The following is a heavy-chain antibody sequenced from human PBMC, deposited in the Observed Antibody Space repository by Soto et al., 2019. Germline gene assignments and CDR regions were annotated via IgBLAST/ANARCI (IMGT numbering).Heavy chain of an antibody. V-gene: IGHV3-30*18. D-gene: IGHD2-15*01. CDR2: VSNDGRSE. Sequence: QVQLVESGGGAVQPGRSLTLSCAASGFRFSAFGMHWVRQAPGKGLEWLAVVSNDGRSEHYADSVKGRFTISRDNSKNTLSLQMNGLRPDDTALYYCAKTITTTPSEDSTGRGALIDHWGRGARVIVSS. CDR1: GFRFSAFG. J-gene: IGHJ4*02. CDR3: AKTITTTPSEDSTGRGALIDH.